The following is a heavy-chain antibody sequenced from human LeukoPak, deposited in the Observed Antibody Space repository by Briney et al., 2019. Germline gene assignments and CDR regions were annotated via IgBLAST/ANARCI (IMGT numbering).Heavy chain of an antibody. CDR3: ATPSGGY. J-gene: IGHJ4*02. Sequence: GGSLRLSCAASGFTFSNAWMSWVRQAPGRGLEWVSVIYSDGNTYYADSVKGRFTISRDNSKNTVYLQMNSLRAEDAAVYYCATPSGGYWGQGTLVTVSS. CDR2: IYSDGNT. CDR1: GFTFSNAW. D-gene: IGHD6-25*01. V-gene: IGHV3-66*04.